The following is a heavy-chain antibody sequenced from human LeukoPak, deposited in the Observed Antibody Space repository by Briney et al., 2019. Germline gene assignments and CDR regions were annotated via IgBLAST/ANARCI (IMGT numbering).Heavy chain of an antibody. Sequence: GGSLRLSCAASGFTFSSYEMNWVRQAPGKGLQWVSYISSSGSTIYYADSVKGRFTISRDNAKNSLYLQMNSLRAEDTAVYYCACSHDYGGNPTFDYWGQGTLVTVSS. CDR2: ISSSGSTI. V-gene: IGHV3-48*03. D-gene: IGHD4-23*01. CDR1: GFTFSSYE. J-gene: IGHJ4*02. CDR3: ACSHDYGGNPTFDY.